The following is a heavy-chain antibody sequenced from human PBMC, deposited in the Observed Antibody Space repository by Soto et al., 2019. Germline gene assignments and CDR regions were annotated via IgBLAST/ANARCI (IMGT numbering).Heavy chain of an antibody. Sequence: QMQLVQSGAEVKKPGASVKVSCKASGYTFTSYQMHWVRQAPGQGLEWMGIINPSGGRITYAPRFQGRFMMTRDKSTTTVYMELRSLRSEDTAVYYCARDGPPTTTGVGPSYTMAVWGQGTTVTVS. CDR1: GYTFTSYQ. D-gene: IGHD3-3*01. V-gene: IGHV1-46*01. J-gene: IGHJ6*02. CDR2: INPSGGRI. CDR3: ARDGPPTTTGVGPSYTMAV.